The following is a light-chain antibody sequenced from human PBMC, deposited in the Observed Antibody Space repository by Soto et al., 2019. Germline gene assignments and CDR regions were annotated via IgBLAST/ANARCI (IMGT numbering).Light chain of an antibody. CDR1: SNDVGSYNL. V-gene: IGLV2-23*01. CDR3: CSYAGSSTA. Sequence: QSVLTPPASVSGSPGQSITISCTGTSNDVGSYNLVSWYQQHPGKAPKLMIYEGSKRPSGVSNRFSGSKSGNTASLTISGLQAEDEADYYCCSYAGSSTAFGTGTKVTVL. J-gene: IGLJ1*01. CDR2: EGS.